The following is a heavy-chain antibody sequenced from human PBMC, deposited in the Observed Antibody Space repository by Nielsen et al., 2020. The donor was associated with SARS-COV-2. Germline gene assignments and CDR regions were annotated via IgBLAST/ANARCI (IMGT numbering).Heavy chain of an antibody. V-gene: IGHV3-21*04. Sequence: GGSLRLSCAASGITLSSYEMNWVRRAPGKGLEWASYISSSSSYTNYADSVKGRFTISRDNAKNSLYLQMNSLRAEDTAVYYCARGGGVDGDYGFGFADYWGQGTLVTVSS. D-gene: IGHD4-17*01. CDR2: ISSSSSYT. CDR3: ARGGGVDGDYGFGFADY. J-gene: IGHJ4*02. CDR1: GITLSSYE.